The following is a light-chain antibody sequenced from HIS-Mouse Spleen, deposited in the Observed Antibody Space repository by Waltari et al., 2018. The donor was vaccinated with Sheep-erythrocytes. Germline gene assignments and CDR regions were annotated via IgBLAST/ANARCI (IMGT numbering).Light chain of an antibody. CDR2: EGS. Sequence: QSALTQPASVSGSPGQSITISCTGTSSDVGSYNLVSWYQQHPGKAPNLMIYEGSKRPSGVSNRFSGSKSGNTASLTISGLQAKDEADYYCCSYAGSSTPWVFGGGTKLTVL. CDR1: SSDVGSYNL. J-gene: IGLJ3*02. CDR3: CSYAGSSTPWV. V-gene: IGLV2-23*01.